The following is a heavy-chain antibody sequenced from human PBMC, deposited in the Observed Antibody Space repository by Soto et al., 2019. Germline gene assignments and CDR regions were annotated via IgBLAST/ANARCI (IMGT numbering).Heavy chain of an antibody. Sequence: EXLKISCMCSEYXFTTYLLDWVRQMPGKGLEFMGRIDPSDSDTNYSPSFQGHVTISADKSVSTAYLQWSSLRDSDTDTYYRARRIYCNTSSCYSSYQYGMDVWGQGTTGPVS. J-gene: IGHJ6*02. CDR1: EYXFTTYL. V-gene: IGHV5-10-1*01. CDR3: ARRIYCNTSSCYSSYQYGMDV. D-gene: IGHD2-2*01. CDR2: IDPSDSDT.